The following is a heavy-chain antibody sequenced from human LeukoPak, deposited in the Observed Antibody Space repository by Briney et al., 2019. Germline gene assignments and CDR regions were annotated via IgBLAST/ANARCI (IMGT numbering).Heavy chain of an antibody. CDR2: VYNGGTI. V-gene: IGHV4-4*07. CDR3: ARQEAMATNFDY. D-gene: IGHD5-24*01. Sequence: SETLSLTCTVSGASIITNCWSWIRQPAGRGLEWIGRVYNGGTIQYNPSLKSRVTMSVDTSNNQFSLKLTSVTAADTAVYYCARQEAMATNFDYWGQGTLVTVSS. J-gene: IGHJ4*02. CDR1: GASIITNC.